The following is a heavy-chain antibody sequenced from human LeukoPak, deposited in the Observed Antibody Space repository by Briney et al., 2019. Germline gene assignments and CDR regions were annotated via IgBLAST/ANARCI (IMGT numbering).Heavy chain of an antibody. Sequence: PGESLKISCKGSGYSFTSYWIGWVRQMPGKGLEWMGIIYPGDSDTRYSPSFQGQVTISADKSISTAYLQWSSLKASDTAMYYCARPIDPYNWNSYDAFDIWGQGTMVTVSS. D-gene: IGHD1-7*01. CDR3: ARPIDPYNWNSYDAFDI. V-gene: IGHV5-51*01. J-gene: IGHJ3*02. CDR1: GYSFTSYW. CDR2: IYPGDSDT.